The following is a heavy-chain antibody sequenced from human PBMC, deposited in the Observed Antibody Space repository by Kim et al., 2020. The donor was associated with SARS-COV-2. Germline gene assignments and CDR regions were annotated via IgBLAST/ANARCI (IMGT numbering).Heavy chain of an antibody. CDR1: GGSISSYY. Sequence: SETLSLTCTVSGGSISSYYWSWIRQPPGKGLEWIGYIYYSGSTNSNPSFKSRVTKSVDTPTNKFSLKLTSVTAADTAGYYCARGGRGLQQPPFAYWGQGT. J-gene: IGHJ4*02. V-gene: IGHV4-59*13. CDR3: ARGGRGLQQPPFAY. CDR2: IYYSGST. D-gene: IGHD3-16*01.